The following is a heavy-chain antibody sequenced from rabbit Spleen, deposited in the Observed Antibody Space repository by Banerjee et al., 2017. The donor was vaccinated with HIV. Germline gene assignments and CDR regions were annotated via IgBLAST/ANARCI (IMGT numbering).Heavy chain of an antibody. Sequence: QEQLVESGGGLVQPGGSLKLSCKASGFDFSSYGVSWVRQAPGKGLEWIACIDGGSTSSTYYASWAKGRFTIAKTSSTTVTLQMTSLTAADTATYFCARTAGGGPYSRHYFNLWGPGTLVTVS. CDR1: GFDFSSYG. V-gene: IGHV1S45*01. CDR3: ARTAGGGPYSRHYFNL. D-gene: IGHD3-3*01. J-gene: IGHJ4*01. CDR2: IDGGSTSST.